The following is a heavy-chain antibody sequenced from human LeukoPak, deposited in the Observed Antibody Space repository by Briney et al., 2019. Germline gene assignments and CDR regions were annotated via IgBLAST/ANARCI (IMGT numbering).Heavy chain of an antibody. CDR3: ARVQNSYHYDSSGYVYY. V-gene: IGHV3-30-3*01. D-gene: IGHD3-22*01. CDR2: ISYDGSKK. J-gene: IGHJ4*02. CDR1: GFTFSSYA. Sequence: GGSLRLSCAASGFTFSSYAIHWVRQAPGKGLEWVAVISYDGSKKYYADSVKGRSTISRDNSKNTLYLQMNSLRAEDTAVYYCARVQNSYHYDSSGYVYYWGQGTLVTVSS.